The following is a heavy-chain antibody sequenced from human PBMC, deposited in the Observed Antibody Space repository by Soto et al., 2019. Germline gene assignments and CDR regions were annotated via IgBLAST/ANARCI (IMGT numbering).Heavy chain of an antibody. Sequence: PGESLKISCQASGYDFSTYWISWVRQMPGKGLEWMGRIDPSDFYTNYRPSFQGHVTISVDKSINTVYLQWSSLKASDTAMYYCARNSEVGIHYKHGMDVWGQGTAVTVSS. CDR3: ARNSEVGIHYKHGMDV. CDR1: GYDFSTYW. V-gene: IGHV5-10-1*01. J-gene: IGHJ6*02. D-gene: IGHD5-18*01. CDR2: IDPSDFYT.